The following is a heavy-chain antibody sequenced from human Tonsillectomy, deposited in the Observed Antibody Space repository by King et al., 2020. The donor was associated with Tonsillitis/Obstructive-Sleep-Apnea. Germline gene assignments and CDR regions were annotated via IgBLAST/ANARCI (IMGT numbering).Heavy chain of an antibody. CDR3: AKDRNTGWSDSFYGMDV. J-gene: IGHJ6*02. CDR2: ISYDGSKK. V-gene: IGHV3-30*18. Sequence: VQLVESGGGVVQPGRSLRLSCAASGITFSRYGMHWVRQAPGKGLEWVAVISYDGSKKYYVDSVKGRFTISRDNSKNTLDLQMNSLRAEDTAVYYCAKDRNTGWSDSFYGMDVWGQGSTVSVSS. D-gene: IGHD6-19*01. CDR1: GITFSRYG.